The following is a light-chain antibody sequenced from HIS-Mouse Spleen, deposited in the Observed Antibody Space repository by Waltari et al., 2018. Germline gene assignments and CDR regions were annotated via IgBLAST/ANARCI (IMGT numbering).Light chain of an antibody. CDR3: SSYTSSSTLEV. CDR2: EVS. CDR1: SRDVGGYNY. V-gene: IGLV2-14*01. Sequence: QPALTQPASVSGSPGQSITISCTGTSRDVGGYNYVSWYQQHPGKAPKLMIYEVSNRPSGVSNRFSGSKSGNTASLTISGLQAEDEADYYCSSYTSSSTLEVFGGGTKLTVL. J-gene: IGLJ2*01.